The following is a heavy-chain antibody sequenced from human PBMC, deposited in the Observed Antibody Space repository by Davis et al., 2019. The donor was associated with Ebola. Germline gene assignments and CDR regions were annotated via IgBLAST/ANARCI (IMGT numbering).Heavy chain of an antibody. CDR3: AKPARGNGDYWYFDI. Sequence: PSETLSLTFAVYGGSFSGYYWSWVRQAPGKGLEWVSAIGGSGDRTYYADSVKGRFTISRYNSKNTLSLQMNSLRAEDASVYYCAKPARGNGDYWYFDIWGRGTLVTVSS. CDR1: GGSFSGYY. J-gene: IGHJ2*01. D-gene: IGHD2-8*01. V-gene: IGHV3-23*01. CDR2: IGGSGDRT.